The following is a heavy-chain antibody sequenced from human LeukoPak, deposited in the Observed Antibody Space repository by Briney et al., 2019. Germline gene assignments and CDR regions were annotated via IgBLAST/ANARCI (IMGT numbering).Heavy chain of an antibody. CDR3: ARVSYGSGSYYNGYFDY. J-gene: IGHJ4*02. CDR1: GYSFTSYW. D-gene: IGHD3-10*01. Sequence: GESLKISCKGSGYSFTSYWIGWVRQMPGKGLEWMGTIYPGDSDTRYSPSFQGQVTISADKSISTAYLQWSSLKASDTAMYYCARVSYGSGSYYNGYFDYWGQGTLVTVSS. V-gene: IGHV5-51*01. CDR2: IYPGDSDT.